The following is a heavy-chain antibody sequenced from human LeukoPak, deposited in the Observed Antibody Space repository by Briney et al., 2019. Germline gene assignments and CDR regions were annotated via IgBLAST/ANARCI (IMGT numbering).Heavy chain of an antibody. D-gene: IGHD6-19*01. CDR2: IYYSGST. Sequence: SETLSLTCTVSGGSISSGGYYWSWIHQHPGKGLEWIGYIYYSGSTYYNPSLKSRVTISVDTPKNQFSLKLSSVTAADTAVYYCARHGSPHSSGWYYLGAFDIWGQGTMVTVSS. CDR1: GGSISSGGYY. J-gene: IGHJ3*02. V-gene: IGHV4-39*01. CDR3: ARHGSPHSSGWYYLGAFDI.